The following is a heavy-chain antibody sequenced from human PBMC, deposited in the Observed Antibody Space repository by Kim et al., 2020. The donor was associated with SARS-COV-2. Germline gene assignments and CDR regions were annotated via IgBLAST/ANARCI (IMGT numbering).Heavy chain of an antibody. CDR1: GGSISSSSYY. J-gene: IGHJ6*02. CDR3: ARRNVLRYFDWLLGPSGMDV. Sequence: SETLSLTCTVSGGSISSSSYYWGWIRQPPGKGLEWIGSIYYSGSTYYNPSLKSRVPISGDTSKNQFSLKLSSVTAADTAVYYCARRNVLRYFDWLLGPSGMDVWGQGTTVTVSS. CDR2: IYYSGST. V-gene: IGHV4-39*01. D-gene: IGHD3-9*01.